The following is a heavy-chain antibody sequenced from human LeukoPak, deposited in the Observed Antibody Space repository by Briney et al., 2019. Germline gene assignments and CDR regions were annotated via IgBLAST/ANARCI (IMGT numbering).Heavy chain of an antibody. D-gene: IGHD1-26*01. CDR1: GGPISSYY. V-gene: IGHV4-59*01. J-gene: IGHJ4*02. CDR2: IYYSGST. Sequence: SETLSLTCTVSGGPISSYYWSWIRQPPGKGLEWIGYIYYSGSTNYNPSLKSRVTISVDTSKNQFSLKLSSVNAADTAVYYCARDRKVGATAYYFDYWGQGTLVTVSS. CDR3: ARDRKVGATAYYFDY.